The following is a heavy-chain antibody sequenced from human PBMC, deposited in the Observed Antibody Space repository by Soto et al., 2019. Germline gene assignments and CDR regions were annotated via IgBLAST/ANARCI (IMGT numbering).Heavy chain of an antibody. CDR3: VKDRSDTWSFDY. CDR2: VTHDGSLY. Sequence: QVQLVESGGGVVQPGRSLRLSCVASGFTFSSCAMHWVRQVPGKGLEWLAVVTHDGSLYPYADSVTGRFSISRDNSRKTLYLQRHSLRPEDTAVYYCVKDRSDTWSFDYWGQGTLVTVSS. V-gene: IGHV3-30*18. CDR1: GFTFSSCA. J-gene: IGHJ4*02. D-gene: IGHD2-8*02.